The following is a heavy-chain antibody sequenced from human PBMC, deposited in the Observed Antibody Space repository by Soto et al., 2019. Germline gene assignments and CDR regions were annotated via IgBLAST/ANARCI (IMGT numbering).Heavy chain of an antibody. CDR3: AKGRDYDCWSGCFDS. CDR2: ISGGAGTR. CDR1: GFTFSSYA. D-gene: IGHD3-3*01. J-gene: IGHJ4*02. Sequence: EVQLLESGGGVVQPGGSLRLSCAASGFTFSSYAMSWVRQAPGKGLEWVSGISGGAGTRYSADSVKGRFTISRDNSQNKLYLQMNSLRAEDMAIYYCAKGRDYDCWSGCFDSWGQGILVTVSS. V-gene: IGHV3-23*01.